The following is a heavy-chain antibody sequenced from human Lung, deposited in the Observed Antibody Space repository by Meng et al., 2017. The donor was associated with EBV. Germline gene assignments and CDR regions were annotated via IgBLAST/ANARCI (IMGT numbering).Heavy chain of an antibody. V-gene: IGHV4-30-4*01. Sequence: QAQLQESGPGLVNPSQNLSLTCAVSGASIRTDGYFWSWIRRPPGKGLEWIGYIYHSGYIYSTPSLKSRLTMSVDTSKNQFSLSLRSATAADTAIYFCARVDNSRAPCYFDSWGQGTLVTVSS. CDR2: IYHSGYI. CDR1: GASIRTDGYF. CDR3: ARVDNSRAPCYFDS. D-gene: IGHD2/OR15-2a*01. J-gene: IGHJ4*02.